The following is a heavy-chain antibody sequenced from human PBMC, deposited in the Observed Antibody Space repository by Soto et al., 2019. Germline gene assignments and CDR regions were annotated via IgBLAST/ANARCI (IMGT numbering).Heavy chain of an antibody. D-gene: IGHD6-25*01. CDR2: INHSGSI. V-gene: IGHV4-34*01. CDR3: ARVAALNSGRYWIFDL. CDR1: GGSFSGYY. Sequence: QVQLQQWGAGLLKPSESLSLTCAVYGGSFSGYYWNWIRQPPGKGLEWIGEINHSGSINYNPSLERRVTISVDTSKNQFSLTVSSLTAADTAVYYCARVAALNSGRYWIFDLWGRGTLITVSS. J-gene: IGHJ2*01.